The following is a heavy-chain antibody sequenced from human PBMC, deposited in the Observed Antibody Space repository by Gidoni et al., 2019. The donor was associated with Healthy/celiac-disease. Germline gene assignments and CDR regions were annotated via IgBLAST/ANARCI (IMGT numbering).Heavy chain of an antibody. CDR3: AATYDSSGYYYYDWFDP. V-gene: IGHV1-69*01. J-gene: IGHJ5*02. Sequence: QVQLVQSGAEVKKPGSSVKVSCKASGGTFSSYAISWVRQAPGQGREWMGGLIPIFGTANYEQKFQGRVTITADESTSTAYMELSSLRSEDTAVYYCAATYDSSGYYYYDWFDPWGQGTLVTVSS. D-gene: IGHD3-22*01. CDR2: LIPIFGTA. CDR1: GGTFSSYA.